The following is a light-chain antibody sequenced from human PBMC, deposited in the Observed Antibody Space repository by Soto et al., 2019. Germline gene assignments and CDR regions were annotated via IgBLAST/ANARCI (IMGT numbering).Light chain of an antibody. V-gene: IGKV3-15*01. J-gene: IGKJ2*01. CDR1: QSIDNK. CDR2: GAS. CDR3: QQLNSHPRT. Sequence: IVMTQSPATLSVSPGERATLSCRASQSIDNKLAWYQQRPGQAPRLLIYGASIRATGIPARFSGSGSGTEFTLTISGLQSEDFATYYCQQLNSHPRTFGQGTKLEIK.